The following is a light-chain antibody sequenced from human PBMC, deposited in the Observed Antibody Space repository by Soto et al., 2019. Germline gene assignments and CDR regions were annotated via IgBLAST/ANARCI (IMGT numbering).Light chain of an antibody. CDR3: MQALQTPLT. CDR1: QSLLHSNGYNY. V-gene: IGKV2-28*01. Sequence: DIVMTQSPLSLPVTPGEPASISCRSSQSLLHSNGYNYLDWYLQKPGQSPQLLIYLGSNRASGVPDRFSSSGSGTDCTLIIIRVEAEDVGVYYCMQALQTPLTFGPGTKGDIK. CDR2: LGS. J-gene: IGKJ3*01.